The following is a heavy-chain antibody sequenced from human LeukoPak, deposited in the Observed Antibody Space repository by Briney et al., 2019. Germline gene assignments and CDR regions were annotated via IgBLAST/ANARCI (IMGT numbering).Heavy chain of an antibody. V-gene: IGHV4-61*01. CDR3: ARRISSGYSDY. D-gene: IGHD3-22*01. J-gene: IGHJ4*02. Sequence: SETLSLTCTVSGGSVSNPIYYWTWIRQPPGQGLEWIGYIHSSSSTNYNPSLKSRVTMSVDTSKNQFSLELNSVTAADTALYYCARRISSGYSDYWGQGTLVTVSS. CDR2: IHSSSST. CDR1: GGSVSNPIYY.